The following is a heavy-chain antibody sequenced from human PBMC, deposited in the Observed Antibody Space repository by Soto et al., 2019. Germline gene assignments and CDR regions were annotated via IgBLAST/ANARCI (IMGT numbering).Heavy chain of an antibody. V-gene: IGHV1-69*04. J-gene: IGHJ5*02. Sequence: SVKVSCKASGGTFSSYTISWVRQAPGQGLEWMGRIIPILGIANYAQKFQGRVTITADKSTSTAYMELSSLRSEDTAVYNCARDDSSIAYYYDISGLLQGLDPRGQGTRVTVSS. CDR2: IIPILGIA. CDR1: GGTFSSYT. D-gene: IGHD3-22*01. CDR3: ARDDSSIAYYYDISGLLQGLDP.